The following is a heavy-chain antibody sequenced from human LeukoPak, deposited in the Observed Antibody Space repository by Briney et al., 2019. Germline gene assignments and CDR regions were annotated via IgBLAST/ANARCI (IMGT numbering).Heavy chain of an antibody. V-gene: IGHV1-18*01. CDR2: ISAYNGNT. D-gene: IGHD1-7*01. J-gene: IGHJ6*02. CDR1: GYTFTSYG. CDR3: ARGRTGTNLHYYYGMDV. Sequence: GASVKVSCKASGYTFTSYGISWVRQAPGQGLEWVGWISAYNGNTNYAQKLQGRVTMTTDTSTSTAYMELRSLRSDDTAVYYCARGRTGTNLHYYYGMDVWGQGTTVTVSS.